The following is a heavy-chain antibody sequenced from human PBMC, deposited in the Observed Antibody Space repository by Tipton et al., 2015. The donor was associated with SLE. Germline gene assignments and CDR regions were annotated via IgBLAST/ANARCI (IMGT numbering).Heavy chain of an antibody. Sequence: TLSLTCTVSRGSISSFYWSWIRHPSGKGLEWIGRIYSSGNNNHNPSLTSRVPMSLDTSKNQFSLKLSSVTAADTAVYYCARLGRGIAVASTGWFDPWGQGTLVTVSS. J-gene: IGHJ5*02. D-gene: IGHD6-19*01. V-gene: IGHV4-4*07. CDR1: RGSISSFY. CDR2: IYSSGNN. CDR3: ARLGRGIAVASTGWFDP.